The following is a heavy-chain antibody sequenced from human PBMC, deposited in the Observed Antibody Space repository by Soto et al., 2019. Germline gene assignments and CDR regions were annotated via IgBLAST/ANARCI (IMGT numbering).Heavy chain of an antibody. D-gene: IGHD2-15*01. J-gene: IGHJ3*02. CDR3: AKGDPLGYCSGGSCPWGAFDI. CDR1: GFTVSSYG. CDR2: ISYDGSNK. V-gene: IGHV3-30*18. Sequence: PGGSLRLSCAASGFTVSSYGMHWVRQAPGKGLEWVAVISYDGSNKYYADSVKGRFTISRDNSKNTLYLQMNSLRAEDTAVYYCAKGDPLGYCSGGSCPWGAFDIWGQGTMVT.